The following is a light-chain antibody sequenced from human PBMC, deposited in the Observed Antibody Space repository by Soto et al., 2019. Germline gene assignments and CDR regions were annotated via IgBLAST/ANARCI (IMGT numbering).Light chain of an antibody. Sequence: DIQMTQTPSSLSASVGDRVTITCRASQHISIYLNWYQQRPGTAPKLLIFAASSLQSGVPSRFSGSGSGTDFTLTISSLQPEDFATYYCQQSYSYVMHTFGQGTKLEI. J-gene: IGKJ2*01. V-gene: IGKV1-39*01. CDR1: QHISIY. CDR2: AAS. CDR3: QQSYSYVMHT.